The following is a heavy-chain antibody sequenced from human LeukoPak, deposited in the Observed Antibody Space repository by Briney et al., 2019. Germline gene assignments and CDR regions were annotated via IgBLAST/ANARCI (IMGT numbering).Heavy chain of an antibody. Sequence: PSETLSLTCTVSGGSISSYYWSWIRQPPGKGLEWIGYIYYSGSTNYNPSLKSRATISVDTSKNQFSLKLSSVTAADTAVYYCARCYNWNDVDVGCGYWGQGTLVTVSS. CDR2: IYYSGST. D-gene: IGHD1-20*01. CDR3: ARCYNWNDVDVGCGY. J-gene: IGHJ4*02. V-gene: IGHV4-59*08. CDR1: GGSISSYY.